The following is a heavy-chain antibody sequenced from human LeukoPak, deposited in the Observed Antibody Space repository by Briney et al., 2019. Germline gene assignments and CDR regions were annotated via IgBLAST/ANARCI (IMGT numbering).Heavy chain of an antibody. Sequence: HSQTLSLTCAISGDSVSSNSAAWNWIRQSPSRGLEWLGRTYYRSKWYNDYAVSVKSRITINPDTSKNQFSLQLNSVTPEDTAVYYCARDEGDCSSTSCLGGYNWFDPWGQGTLVTVSS. CDR1: GDSVSSNSAA. CDR3: ARDEGDCSSTSCLGGYNWFDP. V-gene: IGHV6-1*01. J-gene: IGHJ5*02. D-gene: IGHD2-2*01. CDR2: TYYRSKWYN.